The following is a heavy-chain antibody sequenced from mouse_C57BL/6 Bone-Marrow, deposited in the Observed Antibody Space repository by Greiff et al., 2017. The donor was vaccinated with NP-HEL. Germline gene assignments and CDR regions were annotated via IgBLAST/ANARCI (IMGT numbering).Heavy chain of an antibody. CDR2: ISDGGSYT. CDR1: GFTFSSYA. CDR3: ASYYYGSSYPYWYFDV. Sequence: DVHLVESGGGLVKPGGSLKLSCAASGFTFSSYAMSWVRQTPEKRLEWVATISDGGSYTYYPDNVKGRFTISRDNAKNNLYLQMSHLKSEDTAMYYCASYYYGSSYPYWYFDVWGTGTTVTVSS. V-gene: IGHV5-4*01. D-gene: IGHD1-1*01. J-gene: IGHJ1*03.